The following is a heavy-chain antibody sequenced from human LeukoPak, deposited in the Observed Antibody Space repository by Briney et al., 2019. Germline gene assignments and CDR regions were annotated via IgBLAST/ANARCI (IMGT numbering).Heavy chain of an antibody. CDR1: GFWFSDYY. CDR3: AGCGGRGYSYGYPSYYYYMDV. D-gene: IGHD5-18*01. V-gene: IGHV3-11*01. J-gene: IGHJ6*03. CDR2: ISSSGSTI. Sequence: GGSLRLSCAASGFWFSDYYMSWIRQPPGQGLEWVSHISSSGSTIYYADPVKGRFTISRVNAKSSLYLQMNRLRAEDSAVYYRAGCGGRGYSYGYPSYYYYMDVWGKGTTVTVSS.